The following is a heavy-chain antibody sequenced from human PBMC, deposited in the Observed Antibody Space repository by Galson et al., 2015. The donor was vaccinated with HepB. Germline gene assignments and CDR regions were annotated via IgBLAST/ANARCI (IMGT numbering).Heavy chain of an antibody. V-gene: IGHV3-53*01. J-gene: IGHJ3*02. CDR3: ARSLQVSIYGDYRWDAFHI. D-gene: IGHD4-17*01. Sequence: SLRLSCAASGFTVSSNYMSWVRQAPGKGLEWVSVIYSGGSTYYADSVKGRFTISRDNAKNSLYLQMSSLRAEDTAVYYCARSLQVSIYGDYRWDAFHIWGQGTMVTVSS. CDR1: GFTVSSNY. CDR2: IYSGGST.